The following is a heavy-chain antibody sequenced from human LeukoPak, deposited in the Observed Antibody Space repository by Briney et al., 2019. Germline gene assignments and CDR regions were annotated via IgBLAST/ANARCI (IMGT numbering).Heavy chain of an antibody. CDR2: INSDGSST. Sequence: GGSLRLSCAASGFTLSSYWMHWVRQAPGKGLVWVSRINSDGSSTSYADSVKGRFTISRDNAKNTLYLQMSSLRAEDTAVYYCAKDSGYSPRVGAFDIWGQGTMVTVSS. CDR1: GFTLSSYW. CDR3: AKDSGYSPRVGAFDI. V-gene: IGHV3-74*01. J-gene: IGHJ3*02. D-gene: IGHD5-18*01.